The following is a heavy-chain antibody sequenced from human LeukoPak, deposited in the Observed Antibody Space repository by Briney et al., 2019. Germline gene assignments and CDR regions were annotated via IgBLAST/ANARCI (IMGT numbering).Heavy chain of an antibody. Sequence: SETLSLTCTVSGGSVSNYYWSWIRQPPGKGLEWIGYIYYSGSTNYNPSLKSRVTISVDTSKNQFSLKLSSVTAADTAVYYCARVGGTNYYYYGMDVWGQGTTVTVSS. D-gene: IGHD1-26*01. V-gene: IGHV4-59*02. J-gene: IGHJ6*02. CDR2: IYYSGST. CDR3: ARVGGTNYYYYGMDV. CDR1: GGSVSNYY.